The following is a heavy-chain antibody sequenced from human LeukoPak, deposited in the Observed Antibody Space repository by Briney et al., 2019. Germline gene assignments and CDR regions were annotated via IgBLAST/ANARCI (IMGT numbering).Heavy chain of an antibody. J-gene: IGHJ5*02. D-gene: IGHD6-19*01. V-gene: IGHV3-7*03. Sequence: GGSLRLSCAASGFTFSSYWMSWVRQAPGKGLEWVANIKQDGSEKYYVDSVKGRFTISRDNAKNSLYLQMNSLRAEDTAVYYCARDYFSGWYDNWFDPWGQGTLVTVSS. CDR1: GFTFSSYW. CDR3: ARDYFSGWYDNWFDP. CDR2: IKQDGSEK.